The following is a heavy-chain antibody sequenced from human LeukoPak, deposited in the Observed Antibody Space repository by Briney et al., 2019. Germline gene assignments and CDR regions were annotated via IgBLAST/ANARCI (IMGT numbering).Heavy chain of an antibody. D-gene: IGHD3-22*01. CDR3: AKGFYYDSSGYPYDY. V-gene: IGHV3-9*01. CDR1: GFTFDDYA. J-gene: IGHJ4*02. CDR2: ISWNSGSI. Sequence: GGSLRLSCAASGFTFDDYAMPWVRQAPGKGLEWVSGISWNSGSIGYADSVKGRFTISRDNAKNSLYLQMNSLRAEDTALYYCAKGFYYDSSGYPYDYWGQGTLVTVSS.